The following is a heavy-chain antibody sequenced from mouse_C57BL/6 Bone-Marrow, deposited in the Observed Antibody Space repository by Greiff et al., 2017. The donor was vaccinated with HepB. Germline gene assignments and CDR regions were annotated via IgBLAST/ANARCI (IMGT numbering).Heavy chain of an antibody. CDR3: ARHEIYYGLFAY. V-gene: IGHV5-12*01. Sequence: VQRVESGGGLVQPGGSLKLSCAASGFTFSDYYMYWVRQTPEKRLEWVAYISNGGGSTYYPDTVKGRFTISRDNAKNTLYLQMSRLKSEDTAMYYCARHEIYYGLFAYWGQGTLVTVSA. D-gene: IGHD2-1*01. CDR2: ISNGGGST. CDR1: GFTFSDYY. J-gene: IGHJ3*01.